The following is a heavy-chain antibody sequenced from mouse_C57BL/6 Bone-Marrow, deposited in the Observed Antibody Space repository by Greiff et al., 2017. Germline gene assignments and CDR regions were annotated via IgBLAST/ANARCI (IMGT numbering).Heavy chain of an antibody. CDR3: ARRSYFDV. CDR1: GFTFSSYG. CDR2: ISSGGSYT. V-gene: IGHV5-6*01. Sequence: EVLLVESGGDLVKPGGSLKLSCAASGFTFSSYGMSWVRQTPDKRLEWVATISSGGSYTYYPHSVKGRFTISRDNAKNTLYLQMSSLKSEDTAMYYCARRSYFDVWGRGTAVTVTS. J-gene: IGHJ1*03.